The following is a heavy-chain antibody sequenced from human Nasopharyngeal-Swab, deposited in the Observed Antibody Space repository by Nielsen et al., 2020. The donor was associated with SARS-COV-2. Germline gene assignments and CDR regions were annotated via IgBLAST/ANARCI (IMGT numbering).Heavy chain of an antibody. CDR1: GYSFTSYW. Sequence: GGSLRLSCKGSGYSFTSYWIGWVRQMPGKGLEWMGIIYPGDSDTRYSPSFQGQVTISADKSISTAYLQWSSLKASDTAMYYCARTDYGETNWFDPWGQGTLVTVSS. J-gene: IGHJ5*02. CDR3: ARTDYGETNWFDP. V-gene: IGHV5-51*01. CDR2: IYPGDSDT. D-gene: IGHD4-17*01.